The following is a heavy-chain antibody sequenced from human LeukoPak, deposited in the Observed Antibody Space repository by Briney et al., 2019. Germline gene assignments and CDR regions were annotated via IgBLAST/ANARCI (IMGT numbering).Heavy chain of an antibody. CDR3: VRGNDYGGPHY. V-gene: IGHV3-74*01. CDR2: IDRDGSRI. CDR1: GFTLSGYW. Sequence: GGSLRLSCAASGFTLSGYWMHWVRQAPEKGLVWVSRIDRDGSRINYADSVKGRFTISRDNGKNTLFLQMNSLRAEDAAVYYCVRGNDYGGPHYWGQGTLVTVSS. D-gene: IGHD4-23*01. J-gene: IGHJ4*02.